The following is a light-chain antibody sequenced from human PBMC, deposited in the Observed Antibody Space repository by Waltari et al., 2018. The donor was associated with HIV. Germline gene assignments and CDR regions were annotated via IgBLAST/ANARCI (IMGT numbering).Light chain of an antibody. CDR2: GAS. CDR1: QTVSSNY. V-gene: IGKV3-20*01. CDR3: QQYARLPGVT. J-gene: IGKJ4*01. Sequence: EIVLTQSPGTLSLSPGERATLSCKASQTVSSNYLAWYQQKPGQAPRLLIYGASSRATGIADRFSGSGSGTDFTLTISRLEPEDFAVYYCQQYARLPGVTFGGGTKVEIK.